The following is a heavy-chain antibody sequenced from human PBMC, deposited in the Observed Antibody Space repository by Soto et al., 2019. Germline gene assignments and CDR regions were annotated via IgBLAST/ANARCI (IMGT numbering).Heavy chain of an antibody. V-gene: IGHV3-9*01. Sequence: EVQLVESGGGLVQPGRSLRLSCAASGFTFDDYAMHWVRQDPGKGLEWVSYITWNSVYTGYADSVKGRFTISRDNANNSLYLQMNSLKPEDTAFYYCAKALYGSSSSPIDFWGQGTLVTVSS. CDR1: GFTFDDYA. D-gene: IGHD6-13*01. J-gene: IGHJ4*02. CDR2: ITWNSVYT. CDR3: AKALYGSSSSPIDF.